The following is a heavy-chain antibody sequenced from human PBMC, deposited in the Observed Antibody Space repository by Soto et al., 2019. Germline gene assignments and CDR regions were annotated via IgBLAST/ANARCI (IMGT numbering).Heavy chain of an antibody. J-gene: IGHJ1*01. D-gene: IGHD3-10*01. CDR3: GRQAALWEKVDF. V-gene: IGHV3-74*01. CDR2: IETDGTTQ. CDR1: GFTFAKYW. Sequence: LRLSCVVSGFTFAKYWMHWVRQAPGKGLVWVARIETDGTTQTYADSVEGRFTISRDNAKNTLYLHMNSLRAEDTAVYYCGRQAALWEKVDFRGHGTAATVS.